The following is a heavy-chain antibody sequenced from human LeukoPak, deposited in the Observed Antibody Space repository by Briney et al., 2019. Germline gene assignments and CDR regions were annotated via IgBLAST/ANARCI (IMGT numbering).Heavy chain of an antibody. CDR3: ARETGGAIGSTDFDY. V-gene: IGHV3-53*01. Sequence: GGFLRLSCAASGFTVSSNYMSWVRQAPGKGLEWVSVIYSGGSTYYADSVKGRFTISRDNSKNALYLQMNSLRVEDTAVYYCARETGGAIGSTDFDYWGQGTLVTVSS. CDR1: GFTVSSNY. J-gene: IGHJ4*02. D-gene: IGHD4-17*01. CDR2: IYSGGST.